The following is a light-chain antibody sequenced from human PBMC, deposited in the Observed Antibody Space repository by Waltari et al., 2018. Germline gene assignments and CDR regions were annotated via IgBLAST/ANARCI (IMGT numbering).Light chain of an antibody. CDR2: GAP. CDR3: QHYVRVPAA. V-gene: IGKV3-20*01. J-gene: IGKJ1*01. CDR1: QSASRA. Sequence: EIVLTQSPASLSSSPGERVTLSCRTRQSASRALAWYQQNPGQAPRLLIFGAPDSATGMSDRFRGSGSETDVILTISRLEPEEFSVYYCQHYVRVPAAFGPGTKVEI.